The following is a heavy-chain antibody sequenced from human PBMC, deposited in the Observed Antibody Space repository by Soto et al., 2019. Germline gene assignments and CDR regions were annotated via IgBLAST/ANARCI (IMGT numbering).Heavy chain of an antibody. J-gene: IGHJ4*02. V-gene: IGHV1-69*13. CDR1: GGTFSSYA. CDR3: ARESRDGYNCFDY. Sequence: ASVKVSCKASGGTFSSYAISWVRQAPGQGLEWMGGIIPIFGTANYAQKFQGRVTITADESTSTAYMELSSLRSEDTAVYYCARESRDGYNCFDYWGQGTLVTVSS. D-gene: IGHD5-12*01. CDR2: IIPIFGTA.